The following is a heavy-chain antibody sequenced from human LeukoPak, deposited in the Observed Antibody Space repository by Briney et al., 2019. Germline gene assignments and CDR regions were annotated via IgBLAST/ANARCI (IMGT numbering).Heavy chain of an antibody. V-gene: IGHV4-30-2*01. Sequence: PSQTLSLTCAVSGGSISSGGYSWSWIRQPPGKGLEWIGYINHSGSTNYNPSLKSRVTISVDTSKNQFSLKLSSVTAADTAVYYCARGRSSWFRTWFDPWGQGTLVTVSS. CDR1: GGSISSGGYS. J-gene: IGHJ5*02. CDR3: ARGRSSWFRTWFDP. CDR2: INHSGST. D-gene: IGHD6-13*01.